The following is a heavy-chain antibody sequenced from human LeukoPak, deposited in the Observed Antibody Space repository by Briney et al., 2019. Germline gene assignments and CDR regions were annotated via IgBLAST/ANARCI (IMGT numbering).Heavy chain of an antibody. CDR2: IDTSGST. D-gene: IGHD5-18*01. CDR1: GGSISSGSYY. V-gene: IGHV4-61*02. J-gene: IGHJ4*02. Sequence: TLSLTCTVSGGSISSGSYYWSWIRQPAGKGLEWIGRIDTSGSTNYNPSLKSRVTISVDTSKNQFSLKLSSVTAADTAVYYCAREGGYSYGDAPLHFDYWGQGTLVTVSS. CDR3: AREGGYSYGDAPLHFDY.